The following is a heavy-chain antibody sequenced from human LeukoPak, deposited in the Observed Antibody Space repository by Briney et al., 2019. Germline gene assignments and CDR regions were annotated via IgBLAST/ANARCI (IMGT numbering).Heavy chain of an antibody. CDR3: ARNYLAGTLFGY. D-gene: IGHD6-19*01. V-gene: IGHV1-2*02. CDR2: INPNSGGT. J-gene: IGHJ4*02. CDR1: GYTFTGYY. Sequence: VASVKVSCKASGYTFTGYYMHWVRQAPGQGLEWMGWINPNSGGTNYAQKFQGRVTTTRDTSISTAYMELSRLRSDDTAVYYCARNYLAGTLFGYWGQGTLVTVSS.